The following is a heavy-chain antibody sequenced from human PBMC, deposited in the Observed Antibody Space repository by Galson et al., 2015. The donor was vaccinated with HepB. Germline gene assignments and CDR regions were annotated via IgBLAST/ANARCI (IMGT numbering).Heavy chain of an antibody. V-gene: IGHV5-51*03. D-gene: IGHD6-13*01. CDR1: GYSFTSYW. CDR2: IYPGDSDT. Sequence: QSGAEVKKPGESLKISCKGSGYSFTSYWIGWVRQMPGKGLEWMGIIYPGDSDTRYSPSFQGQVTISADKSISTAYLQWSSLKASDTAMYYCARRGAAAGRNARFDPWGQGTLVTVSS. CDR3: ARRGAAAGRNARFDP. J-gene: IGHJ5*02.